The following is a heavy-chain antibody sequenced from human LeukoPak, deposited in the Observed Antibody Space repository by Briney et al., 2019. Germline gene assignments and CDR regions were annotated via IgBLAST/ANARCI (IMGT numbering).Heavy chain of an antibody. J-gene: IGHJ5*02. CDR2: ISYDGSNK. Sequence: GGSLRLSCGASGFTSGGLPWNGFRQTPGKGLEWVAVISYDGSNKDYADSVKGRFTVSRDNSKNTLYLEMNSLRAEDTAVYHCAKESSYGYFVWDAWGQGTLVTVSS. V-gene: IGHV3-30-3*01. D-gene: IGHD5-18*01. CDR1: GFTSGGLP. CDR3: AKESSYGYFVWDA.